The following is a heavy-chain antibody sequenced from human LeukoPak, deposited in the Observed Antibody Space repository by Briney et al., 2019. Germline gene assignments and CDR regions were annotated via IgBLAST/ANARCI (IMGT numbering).Heavy chain of an antibody. CDR1: GLTFSSHW. Sequence: PGGSLRLSCAASGLTFSSHWMHWVRQAPGKGLEWVSHISWNSGSIGYADSVKGRFTISRDNAKNSLYLEMKGLRPEDTALYYCARDLGSLPAAIGYSYYGLDVWGQGTTVTVSS. V-gene: IGHV3-9*01. D-gene: IGHD2-2*02. CDR3: ARDLGSLPAAIGYSYYGLDV. CDR2: ISWNSGSI. J-gene: IGHJ6*02.